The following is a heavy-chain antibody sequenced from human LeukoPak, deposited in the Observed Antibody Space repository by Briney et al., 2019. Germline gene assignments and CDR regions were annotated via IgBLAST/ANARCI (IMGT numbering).Heavy chain of an antibody. V-gene: IGHV1-69*01. Sequence: GASVKVSCKASGGTFSSYAISWVRQAPGQGLEWMGGIIPIFGTANYAQKFQGRVTITADESTSTAYMELSSLRSEDTAVYYCARVSGGSGRKGWFDPWGQGTLVTVSS. D-gene: IGHD3-10*01. CDR2: IIPIFGTA. CDR3: ARVSGGSGRKGWFDP. CDR1: GGTFSSYA. J-gene: IGHJ5*02.